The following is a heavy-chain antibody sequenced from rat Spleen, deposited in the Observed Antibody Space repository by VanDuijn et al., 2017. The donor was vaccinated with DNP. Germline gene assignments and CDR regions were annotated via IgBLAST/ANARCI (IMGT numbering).Heavy chain of an antibody. J-gene: IGHJ2*01. CDR3: ARHVLPLRVWDY. CDR2: ISYEGGRS. Sequence: EVQLVESGGGLVQPGRSLKLSCAASGFTFSDYYMAWVRQDPTKGLEWVAYISYEGGRSYHGDAVKGRFTISRDIVKNILYLQMNSLRSEDMATNYCARHVLPLRVWDYWGQGVMVTVSS. V-gene: IGHV5-22*01. D-gene: IGHD1-4*01. CDR1: GFTFSDYY.